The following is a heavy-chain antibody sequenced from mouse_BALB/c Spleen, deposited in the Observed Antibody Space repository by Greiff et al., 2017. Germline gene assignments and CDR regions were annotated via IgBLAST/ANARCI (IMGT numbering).Heavy chain of an antibody. Sequence: DVQLVESGGGLVKPGGSLKLSCAASGFTFSDYYMYWVRQTPEKRLEWVATISDGGSYTYYPDSVKGRFTISRDNAKNNLYLLMSSLKSEDTAMYYCARGGGITTVVYCAMDYWGQGTSVTVSS. CDR1: GFTFSDYY. CDR3: ARGGGITTVVYCAMDY. D-gene: IGHD1-1*01. CDR2: ISDGGSYT. J-gene: IGHJ4*01. V-gene: IGHV5-4*02.